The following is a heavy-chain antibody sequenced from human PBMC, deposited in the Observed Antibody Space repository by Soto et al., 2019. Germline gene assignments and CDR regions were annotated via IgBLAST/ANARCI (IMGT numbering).Heavy chain of an antibody. CDR1: GGSISSYY. CDR3: ARDNYYDSSGYSYFDY. CDR2: IYYSGST. V-gene: IGHV4-59*01. J-gene: IGHJ4*02. D-gene: IGHD3-22*01. Sequence: SETLSLTCTVSGGSISSYYWSWIRQLPGKGLEWIGYIYYSGSTNYNPSLKSRVTISVDTSKNQFSLKLSSVTAADTAVYYCARDNYYDSSGYSYFDYWGQGTLVTVSS.